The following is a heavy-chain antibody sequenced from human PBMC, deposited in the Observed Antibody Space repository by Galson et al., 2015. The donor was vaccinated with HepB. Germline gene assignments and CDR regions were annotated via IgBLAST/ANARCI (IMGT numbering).Heavy chain of an antibody. CDR3: AKGCGGDCYFNWFDP. J-gene: IGHJ5*02. D-gene: IGHD2-21*02. CDR1: GFTFSNYA. CDR2: VSHDGSNK. V-gene: IGHV3-30*04. Sequence: SLRLSCAASGFTFSNYAMHWVRQAPGKGLEWVAVVSHDGSNKYYPDSVKGRFTISRDNSKNTVYLQMNSLRADDTAVYYCAKGCGGDCYFNWFDPWGQGTLVTVSS.